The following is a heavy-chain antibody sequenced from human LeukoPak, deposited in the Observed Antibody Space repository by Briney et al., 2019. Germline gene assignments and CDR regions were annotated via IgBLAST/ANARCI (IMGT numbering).Heavy chain of an antibody. D-gene: IGHD3-10*01. CDR1: GDTFISYG. CDR3: ARGPMVRGVTRFDY. J-gene: IGHJ4*02. CDR2: ISAYNGNT. V-gene: IGHV1-18*01. Sequence: ASVKVSCKASGDTFISYGINWVRQAPGQGLEWMGWISAYNGNTDYAQKLQGRVTMTTGTSTSTAYMELSSLRSEDTAVYYCARGPMVRGVTRFDYWGQGTLVTVSS.